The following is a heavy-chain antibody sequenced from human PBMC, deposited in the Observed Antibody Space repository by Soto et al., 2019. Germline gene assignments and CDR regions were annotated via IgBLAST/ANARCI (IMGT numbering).Heavy chain of an antibody. D-gene: IGHD1-1*01. CDR1: GGSISSSSYY. Sequence: SETLSLTCTVSGGSISSSSYYWGLIRQPPGKGLEWIGSIYYSGSTYYNPSLKSRATISVDTSKNQFSLKLSSVTAADTAVYYCARGTEDYYYGMDVWGQGTTVTVSS. CDR3: ARGTEDYYYGMDV. V-gene: IGHV4-39*01. J-gene: IGHJ6*02. CDR2: IYYSGST.